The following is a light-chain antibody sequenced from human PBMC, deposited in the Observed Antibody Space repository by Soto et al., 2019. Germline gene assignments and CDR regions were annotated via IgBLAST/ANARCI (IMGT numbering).Light chain of an antibody. J-gene: IGKJ4*01. CDR2: GAS. CDR3: QQYNNWPRAT. CDR1: QSISGA. V-gene: IGKV3-15*01. Sequence: EIVMTQSPATLSVSPGGRATLSCRASQSISGALAWYQQKPGQAPRLLIYGASTRATSFPARFSGSGSGTDFTLTISSLQSEDFGIYYCQQYNNWPRATFGGGTRVEIK.